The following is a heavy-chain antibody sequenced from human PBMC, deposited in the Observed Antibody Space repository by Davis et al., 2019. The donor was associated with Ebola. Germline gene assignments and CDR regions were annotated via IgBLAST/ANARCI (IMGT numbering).Heavy chain of an antibody. CDR3: TTDPGMALWYAIDI. D-gene: IGHD2-21*01. CDR1: GFTFSSYN. J-gene: IGHJ3*02. V-gene: IGHV3-48*01. Sequence: GESLKTPCPASGFTFSSYNMNWVRQAPGKGLEWVSYISSSSSTKYYAYSVKGRFTISRDNSKNTLYLQMNSLKTEDTAVYYSTTDPGMALWYAIDIWGQETMVTVSS. CDR2: ISSSSSTK.